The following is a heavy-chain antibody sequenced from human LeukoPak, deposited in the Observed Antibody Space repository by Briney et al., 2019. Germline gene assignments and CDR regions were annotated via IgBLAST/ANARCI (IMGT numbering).Heavy chain of an antibody. CDR3: ARLTRRSGNYFDY. D-gene: IGHD1-1*01. J-gene: IGHJ4*02. V-gene: IGHV1-69*13. CDR2: IIPIFGSA. CDR1: GGTFSSYA. Sequence: SVKVSCTASGGTFSSYAISWVRQAPGQGLEWMGGIIPIFGSANYAQKFQGRVTITADESTSTAYMELSSLRSEDTAVYYCARLTRRSGNYFDYWGQGTLVTVSS.